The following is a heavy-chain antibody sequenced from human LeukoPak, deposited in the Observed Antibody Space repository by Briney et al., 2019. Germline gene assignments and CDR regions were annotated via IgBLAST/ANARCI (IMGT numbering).Heavy chain of an antibody. CDR2: ISWNSGSI. J-gene: IGHJ5*02. CDR1: GFTFDDYA. D-gene: IGHD4-11*01. Sequence: GGSLRLSCAASGFTFDDYAMHWVRQAPGKGLEWVSGISWNSGSIGYADSVKGRFTISRDNAKNSLYLQMNSLRAEDTALYYCVRTHDYCNYGWFDPWGRGTLVTVSS. CDR3: VRTHDYCNYGWFDP. V-gene: IGHV3-9*01.